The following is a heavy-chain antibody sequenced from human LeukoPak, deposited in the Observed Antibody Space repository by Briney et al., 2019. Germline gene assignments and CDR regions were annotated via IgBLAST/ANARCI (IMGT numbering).Heavy chain of an antibody. CDR2: LSSSSNTI. V-gene: IGHV3-48*01. D-gene: IGHD3-16*01. Sequence: GGSLRLSCAASGFTFSSYSMNWVRQAPGKGLEWVSYLSSSSNTIYYADSVKGRFTISRDNAKNSLYLQMNSLRAEDTAVYYCARDRAAGAYPWYFDYWSQGTLVTVSS. CDR1: GFTFSSYS. CDR3: ARDRAAGAYPWYFDY. J-gene: IGHJ4*02.